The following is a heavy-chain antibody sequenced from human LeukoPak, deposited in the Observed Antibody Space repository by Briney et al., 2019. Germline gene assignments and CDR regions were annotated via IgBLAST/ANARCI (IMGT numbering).Heavy chain of an antibody. CDR1: GGSFSGYD. D-gene: IGHD6-13*01. CDR3: ARVLKSSWYRFDY. CDR2: IYYSGST. J-gene: IGHJ4*02. V-gene: IGHV4-59*01. Sequence: SETLSLTCGVNGGSFSGYDWSWIRQPPGKGLEWIGYIYYSGSTNYNPSLKSRVTISVDTSKNQFSLKLSSVTAADTAVYYCARVLKSSWYRFDYWGQGTLVTVSS.